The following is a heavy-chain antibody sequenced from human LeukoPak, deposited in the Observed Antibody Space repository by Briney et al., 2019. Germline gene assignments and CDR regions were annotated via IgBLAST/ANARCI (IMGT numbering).Heavy chain of an antibody. D-gene: IGHD3-10*01. CDR3: ARDPGDGSGSYYYYGMDV. Sequence: GGSLRLSCAASGFTFSSYSMNWVRQAPGKGLEWVSSISSRSSYIYYADSVKGRFTISRDNAKNSLYLQMNSLRAEDTAVYYCARDPGDGSGSYYYYGMDVWGQGTTVTVSS. CDR2: ISSRSSYI. J-gene: IGHJ6*02. CDR1: GFTFSSYS. V-gene: IGHV3-21*01.